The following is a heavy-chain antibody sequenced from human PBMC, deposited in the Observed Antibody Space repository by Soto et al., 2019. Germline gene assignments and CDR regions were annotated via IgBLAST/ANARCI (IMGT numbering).Heavy chain of an antibody. D-gene: IGHD1-26*01. J-gene: IGHJ5*02. CDR1: GGSLRSFA. Sequence: QVQLVQSGAEVKKPVSSVKLSCKASGGSLRSFAINWVSQAPGQGPEWMGAFTPMFGPATYSQKFQGRVTITADESTNTAYMEMSSLTSEDTATYYSARDFGALSWFNIWGQGTLVSVSS. CDR2: FTPMFGPA. CDR3: ARDFGALSWFNI. V-gene: IGHV1-69*01.